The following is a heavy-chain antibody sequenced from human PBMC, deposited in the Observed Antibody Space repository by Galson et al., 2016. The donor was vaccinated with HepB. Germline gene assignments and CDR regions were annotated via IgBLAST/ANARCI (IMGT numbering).Heavy chain of an antibody. CDR1: GFTFTDYG. CDR3: TRVSGRGAYYDFWTPES. Sequence: SLRLSCAASGFTFTDYGMHWVGQAPGKGPEWVAVIWFDGSHKFYADSVRGRFTISRDDSINTVFLHMTRLTVEDTAVYFCTRVSGRGAYYDFWTPESWGQGALVTVSS. V-gene: IGHV3-33*01. CDR2: IWFDGSHK. J-gene: IGHJ4*02. D-gene: IGHD3-3*01.